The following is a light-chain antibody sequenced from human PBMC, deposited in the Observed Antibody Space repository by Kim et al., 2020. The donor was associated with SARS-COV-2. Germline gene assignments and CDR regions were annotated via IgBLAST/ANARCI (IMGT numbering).Light chain of an antibody. V-gene: IGLV1-44*01. CDR1: SSNLGTNS. CDR3: AGWDDNLNAEV. J-gene: IGLJ3*02. CDR2: KNN. Sequence: GQRVTISCSGSSSNLGTNSVHWYQQFPGTAPEVLIYKNNQRPSGVPDRISGSKSGTSASLAISGLQSEDEGDYYCAGWDDNLNAEVFGGGTQLTVL.